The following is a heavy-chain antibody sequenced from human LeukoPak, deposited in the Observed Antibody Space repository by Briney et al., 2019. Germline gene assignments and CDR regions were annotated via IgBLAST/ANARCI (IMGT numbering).Heavy chain of an antibody. D-gene: IGHD2-21*02. CDR2: ISGSGGST. CDR3: AKDYSGLLLDYYGMDV. J-gene: IGHJ6*02. Sequence: GGSLRLSCAASGSTFSSYAMSWVRQAPGKGLEWVSAISGSGGSTYYADSVKGRFTISRDNSKNTLYLQMNSLRAEDTAVYYCAKDYSGLLLDYYGMDVWGQGTTVTVSS. CDR1: GSTFSSYA. V-gene: IGHV3-23*01.